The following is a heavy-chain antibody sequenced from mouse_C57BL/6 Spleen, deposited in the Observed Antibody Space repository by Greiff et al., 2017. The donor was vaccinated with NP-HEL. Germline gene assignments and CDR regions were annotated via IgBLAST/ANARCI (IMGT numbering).Heavy chain of an antibody. CDR1: GFTFSSYA. CDR3: ARDPLITTVVGDYAMDY. J-gene: IGHJ4*01. D-gene: IGHD1-1*01. Sequence: DVQLVESGGGLVKPGGSLKLSCAASGFTFSSYAMSWVRQTPEKRLEWVATISDGGSYTYYPDNVKGRFTISRDNAKNNLYLQMSHLKSEDTAMYYCARDPLITTVVGDYAMDYWGQGTSVTVSS. V-gene: IGHV5-4*01. CDR2: ISDGGSYT.